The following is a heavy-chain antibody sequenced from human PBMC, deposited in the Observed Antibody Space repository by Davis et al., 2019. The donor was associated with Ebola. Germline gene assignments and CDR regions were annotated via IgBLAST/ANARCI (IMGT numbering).Heavy chain of an antibody. V-gene: IGHV3-73*01. Sequence: GESLNLSCAASGFTFSGSAMHWVRQASGKGLEWVGRIRDKANSFATAYAASVKGRFTISRDDSKNTADLQMNSLKTEDTAVYYCIRQSSNIDYWGQGTLVTVSS. CDR2: IRDKANSFAT. CDR3: IRQSSNIDY. D-gene: IGHD2/OR15-2a*01. J-gene: IGHJ4*02. CDR1: GFTFSGSA.